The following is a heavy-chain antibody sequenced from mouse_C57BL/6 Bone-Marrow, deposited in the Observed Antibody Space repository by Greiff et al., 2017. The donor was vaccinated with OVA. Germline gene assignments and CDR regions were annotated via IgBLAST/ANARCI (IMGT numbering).Heavy chain of an antibody. CDR1: GYTFTSYD. Sequence: VKLMESGPELVKPGASVKLSCKASGYTFTSYDINWVKQRPGQGLEWIGWIYPRDGSTKYNEKFKGKATLTVDTSSSTAYMELHSLTSEDSAVYFCARRGDYGSSSFAYWGQGTLVTVSA. J-gene: IGHJ3*01. D-gene: IGHD1-1*01. V-gene: IGHV1-85*01. CDR2: IYPRDGST. CDR3: ARRGDYGSSSFAY.